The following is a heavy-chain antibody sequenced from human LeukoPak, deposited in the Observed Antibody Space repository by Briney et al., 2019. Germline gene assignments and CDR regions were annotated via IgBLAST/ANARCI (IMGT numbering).Heavy chain of an antibody. CDR2: ISGSGGST. D-gene: IGHD6-6*01. CDR1: GFTFSSYA. V-gene: IGHV3-23*01. CDR3: ARPQGSSSVYYYYYCGMDV. J-gene: IGHJ6*02. Sequence: GGSLRLSCAASGFTFSSYAMSWVRQAPGKGLEWVSAISGSGGSTYYADSVKGRFTISRDNSKNTLYLQMNSLRAEDTAVYYCARPQGSSSVYYYYYCGMDVWGQGTTVTVSS.